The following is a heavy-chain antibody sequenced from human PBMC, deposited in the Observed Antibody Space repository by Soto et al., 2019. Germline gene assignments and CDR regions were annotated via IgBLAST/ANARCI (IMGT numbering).Heavy chain of an antibody. D-gene: IGHD3-3*01. J-gene: IGHJ3*02. CDR3: ARQGALLRFLEWLLQDAFDI. CDR2: INHSGST. CDR1: GGSFSGYY. V-gene: IGHV4-34*01. Sequence: LSLTCAVYGGSFSGYYWSWIRQPPGKGLEWIGEINHSGSTNYNPSLKSRVTISVDTSKNQFSLKLSSVTAADTAVYYCARQGALLRFLEWLLQDAFDIWGQGTMVTVS.